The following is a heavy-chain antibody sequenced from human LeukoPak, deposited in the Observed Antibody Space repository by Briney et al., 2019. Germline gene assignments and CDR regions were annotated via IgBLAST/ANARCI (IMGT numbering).Heavy chain of an antibody. V-gene: IGHV3-66*01. J-gene: IGHJ4*02. Sequence: GGSLRLSCVASGGIVSTNYMSWVRQAPGKGLEWVSVIYSGGSTYYADSVKGRFTISRDNSKNTLYLQMSSLRAEDTGVYYCGRDRHLALYYWGQGTLVTVSS. CDR1: GGIVSTNY. D-gene: IGHD5-12*01. CDR3: GRDRHLALYY. CDR2: IYSGGST.